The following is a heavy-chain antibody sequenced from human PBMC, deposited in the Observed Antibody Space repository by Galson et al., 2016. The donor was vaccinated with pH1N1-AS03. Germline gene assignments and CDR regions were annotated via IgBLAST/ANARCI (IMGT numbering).Heavy chain of an antibody. CDR3: ARVWGAAAGYFDY. CDR2: IDSDDDK. J-gene: IGHJ4*02. Sequence: PALVTPTQTLTLTCSFSGFSLTSPGVCVTWVRQPPGKALEWLATIDSDDDKYYTTSLKTRLTISKDTSKNQVVLTMTNMDPVDTATYYCARVWGAAAGYFDYWGPGNLVVVSS. D-gene: IGHD6-13*01. CDR1: GFSLTSPGVC. V-gene: IGHV2-70*20.